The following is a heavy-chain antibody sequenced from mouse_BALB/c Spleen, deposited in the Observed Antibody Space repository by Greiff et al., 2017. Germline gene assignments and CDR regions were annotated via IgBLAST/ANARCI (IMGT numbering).Heavy chain of an antibody. V-gene: IGHV5-17*02. D-gene: IGHD2-4*01. Sequence: EVQRVESGGGLVKPGGSRKLSCAASGFTFSSFGMHWVRQAPEKGLEWVAYISSGSSTIYYADTVKGRFTISRDNPKNTLFLQMTSLRSEDTAMYYCARYDYDDYYAMDYWGQGTSVTVSS. CDR2: ISSGSSTI. CDR3: ARYDYDDYYAMDY. J-gene: IGHJ4*01. CDR1: GFTFSSFG.